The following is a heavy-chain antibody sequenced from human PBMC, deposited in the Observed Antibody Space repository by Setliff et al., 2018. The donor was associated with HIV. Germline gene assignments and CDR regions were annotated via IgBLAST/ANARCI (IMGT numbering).Heavy chain of an antibody. CDR1: GFTFSYYS. V-gene: IGHV3-48*01. Sequence: GGSLRLSCAASGFTFSYYSMNWVRQAPGKGLEWVSYISSSSDTIYYADSVKGRFTISVDTSRNRFSLKLGSVSASDTANYYCARQPLYFGEPYYFDYWGLGTLVTVSS. D-gene: IGHD3-10*01. J-gene: IGHJ4*02. CDR3: ARQPLYFGEPYYFDY. CDR2: ISSSSDTI.